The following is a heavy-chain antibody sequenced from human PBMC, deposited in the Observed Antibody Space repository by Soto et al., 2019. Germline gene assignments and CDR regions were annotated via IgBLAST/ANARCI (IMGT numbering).Heavy chain of an antibody. V-gene: IGHV3-9*01. J-gene: IGHJ4*02. CDR1: GFTFDDYA. D-gene: IGHD3-3*01. Sequence: EVQLVESGGGLVQPGRSLRLSCAASGFTFDDYAMHWARQAPGKGLEWVSGISWNSGTIGYADSVKGRFTISRDNAKNSLYLQMNSLRAEDTALYYCAKDYDFWSGCLDYWGQGTLVTVSS. CDR2: ISWNSGTI. CDR3: AKDYDFWSGCLDY.